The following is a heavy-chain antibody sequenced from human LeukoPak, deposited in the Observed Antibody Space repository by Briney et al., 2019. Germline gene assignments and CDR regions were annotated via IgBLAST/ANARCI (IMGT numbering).Heavy chain of an antibody. Sequence: PGGSLRLSCAASGFTFSSYWMSWVRQAPGKGLEWVANIKQDGSEKYYVDSVKGRFTISGDNAKNSLYLQMNSLRAEDTAVYYCAGSVYCSSTSCARFDPWGQGTLVTVSS. CDR3: AGSVYCSSTSCARFDP. CDR2: IKQDGSEK. CDR1: GFTFSSYW. J-gene: IGHJ5*02. V-gene: IGHV3-7*01. D-gene: IGHD2-2*01.